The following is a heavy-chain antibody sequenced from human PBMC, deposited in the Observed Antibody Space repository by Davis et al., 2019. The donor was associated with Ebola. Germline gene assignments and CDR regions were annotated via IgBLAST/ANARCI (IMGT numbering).Heavy chain of an antibody. J-gene: IGHJ4*02. Sequence: PSETLSLTCTVSGGSISSGDYYWTWIRQPPGKGLEWIGYIYYSGGTHYNPSLKSRVTISVDTSKNQFSLKLSSLTAEDTAVYYCARERDTAMVFNWGQGNLVTVSS. V-gene: IGHV4-61*08. CDR2: IYYSGGT. D-gene: IGHD5-18*01. CDR3: ARERDTAMVFN. CDR1: GGSISSGDYY.